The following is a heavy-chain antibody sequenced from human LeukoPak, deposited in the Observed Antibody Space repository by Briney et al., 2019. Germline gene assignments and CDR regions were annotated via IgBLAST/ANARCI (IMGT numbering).Heavy chain of an antibody. V-gene: IGHV3-49*04. CDR1: GFSFSSFS. J-gene: IGHJ4*02. Sequence: GGSLRLSCAASGFSFSSFSMNWVRQAPGKGLEWVGFIRSKAYGGTTEYAASVKGRFTISRDDSKSIAYLQMNSLKTEDTAVYYCTRDFRRIYLGSRGDYWGQGTLVTVSS. CDR3: TRDFRRIYLGSRGDY. CDR2: IRSKAYGGTT. D-gene: IGHD1-26*01.